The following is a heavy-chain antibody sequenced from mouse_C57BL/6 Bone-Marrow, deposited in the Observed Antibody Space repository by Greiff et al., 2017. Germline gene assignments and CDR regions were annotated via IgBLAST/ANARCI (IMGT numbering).Heavy chain of an antibody. V-gene: IGHV2-2*01. Sequence: VKLMESGPGLVQPSQSLSITCTVSGFSLTSYGVHWVRQSPGKGLEWLGVIWSGGSTDYNAAFISRLSISKDNSKSQVFFKMNSLQADDTAIYYCARNRGIYGNDFDYWGQGTTLTVSS. CDR3: ARNRGIYGNDFDY. CDR1: GFSLTSYG. J-gene: IGHJ2*01. D-gene: IGHD2-1*01. CDR2: IWSGGST.